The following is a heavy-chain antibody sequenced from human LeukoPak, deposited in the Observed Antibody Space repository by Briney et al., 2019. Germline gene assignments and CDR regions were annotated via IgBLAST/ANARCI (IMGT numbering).Heavy chain of an antibody. J-gene: IGHJ6*03. CDR2: ISVSGGST. CDR1: GFTFSSYA. V-gene: IGHV3-23*01. CDR3: AKDAPPYYDFWSGYYYYYYYYMDV. D-gene: IGHD3-3*01. Sequence: GGSLRLSCAASGFTFSSYAMSWVRQAPGKGLEWVSAISVSGGSTYYADSVKGRFTISRDNSKNTLYLQMNSLRAEDTAVYYCAKDAPPYYDFWSGYYYYYYYYMDVWGKGTTVTVSS.